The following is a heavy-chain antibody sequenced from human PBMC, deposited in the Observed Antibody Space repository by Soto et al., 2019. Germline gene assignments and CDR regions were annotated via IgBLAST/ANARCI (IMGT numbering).Heavy chain of an antibody. D-gene: IGHD5-12*01. CDR3: ARDRSDSGYEWNYYFDY. J-gene: IGHJ4*02. CDR2: INSDGSST. V-gene: IGHV3-74*01. Sequence: EVQLVESGGGLVQPGGSLRLSCAASGFTFSSYWMHWVRQAPGKGLVWVSRINSDGSSTSYADSVKGRFTISRDNAKNTLYLQMNSLRDEDTAVYYCARDRSDSGYEWNYYFDYWGQGTLVTVSS. CDR1: GFTFSSYW.